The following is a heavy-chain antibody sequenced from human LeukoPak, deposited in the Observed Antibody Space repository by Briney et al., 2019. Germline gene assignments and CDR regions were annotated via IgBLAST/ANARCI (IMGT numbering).Heavy chain of an antibody. V-gene: IGHV4-59*01. CDR1: GGSISNYY. Sequence: PSETLSLTCTVSGGSISNYYRGWIRQPPGKGLEWIGYIYYSGSTNYNPSLKSRVTISVDTSKNQFSLKLTSVTAADRAVYYCATAGYNGDNPFEYWGQGTLVTVSS. CDR3: ATAGYNGDNPFEY. CDR2: IYYSGST. J-gene: IGHJ4*02. D-gene: IGHD2-8*01.